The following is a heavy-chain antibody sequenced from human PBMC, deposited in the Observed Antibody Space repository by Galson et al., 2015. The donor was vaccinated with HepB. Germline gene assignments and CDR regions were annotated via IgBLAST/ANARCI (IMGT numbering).Heavy chain of an antibody. V-gene: IGHV1-69*13. CDR3: ARVRSRWGRGTPSYMDV. J-gene: IGHJ6*04. CDR2: IIPIFGTA. CDR1: GGGVSSHV. D-gene: IGHD1-1*01. Sequence: SVKVSCKASGGGVSSHVISWVRQAPGQGLQWMGGIIPIFGTADYAQEFQGRITINADESTNTAYMELRSLTSEDTAMYYCARVRSRWGRGTPSYMDVWGKGTTVAVFS.